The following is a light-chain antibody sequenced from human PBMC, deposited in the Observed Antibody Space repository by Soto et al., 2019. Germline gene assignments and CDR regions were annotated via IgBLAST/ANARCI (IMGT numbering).Light chain of an antibody. Sequence: QSALTQPPSVSGAPGQRVTISCTGSSSNIGSDYHVHWYRQFPGTVPKLLIYGDNNRPSGVPDRFSGSKSGTSASLAIAGLQAEDAADYYCQSYDSTFHVVFGGGTKLTVL. V-gene: IGLV1-40*01. CDR1: SSNIGSDYH. CDR3: QSYDSTFHVV. CDR2: GDN. J-gene: IGLJ2*01.